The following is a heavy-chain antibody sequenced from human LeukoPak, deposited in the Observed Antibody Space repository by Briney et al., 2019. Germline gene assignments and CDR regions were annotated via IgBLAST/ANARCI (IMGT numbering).Heavy chain of an antibody. Sequence: SETLSLTCSVSSGSIRSSSYYWVWIRQAPGRGLEWIGSIYNGGDTYSNPPLESRLTISLDTSKSQFSLRLSSVTAADTAVYYCARHGNIVILPTTSKAFDVWGQGTMVTVSS. CDR2: IYNGGDT. CDR1: SGSIRSSSYY. CDR3: ARHGNIVILPTTSKAFDV. J-gene: IGHJ3*01. V-gene: IGHV4-39*01. D-gene: IGHD2/OR15-2a*01.